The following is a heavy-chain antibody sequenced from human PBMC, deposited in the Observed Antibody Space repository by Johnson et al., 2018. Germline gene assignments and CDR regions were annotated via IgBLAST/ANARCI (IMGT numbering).Heavy chain of an antibody. D-gene: IGHD3-22*01. Sequence: QVQLLESGGGLVKXGGSLRLSCAASGFTFSTYGMHWVRQAPGKGLEWVAIISYDGSNKVYADSVKGRFTISRDNSKNTLYLQMNRLRAEDTAVYYCAKGYYYDSSGYDGRAFDIGGQGTMVTVSS. J-gene: IGHJ3*02. CDR1: GFTFSTYG. V-gene: IGHV3-30*18. CDR2: ISYDGSNK. CDR3: AKGYYYDSSGYDGRAFDI.